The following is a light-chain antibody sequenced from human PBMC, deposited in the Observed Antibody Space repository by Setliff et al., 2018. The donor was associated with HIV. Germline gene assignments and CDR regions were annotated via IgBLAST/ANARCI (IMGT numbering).Light chain of an antibody. V-gene: IGKV1-5*03. CDR3: QHYKSYSYT. J-gene: IGKJ2*01. CDR1: QSISSG. CDR2: KAS. Sequence: DIQMTQSPSTLSASVGDRVTITCRASQSISSGLAWYQQRPGKAPKLLIYKASSLESGVPSRFSGSGSGTEFILTISSLQPDDFATYYCQHYKSYSYTFGQGTKVDIK.